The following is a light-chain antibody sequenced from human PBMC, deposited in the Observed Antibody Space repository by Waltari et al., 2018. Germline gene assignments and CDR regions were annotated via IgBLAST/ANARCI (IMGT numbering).Light chain of an antibody. CDR3: SSRNGRANQVV. V-gene: IGLV3-19*01. J-gene: IGLJ3*02. CDR2: GND. Sequence: SSELTQDPAVSVALGQTVRFTCQGDSLRTSYASWYQLKPGQAPVLGIYGNDKRPSGIPGRICGYSSGTTSSLTITGAQAEDEADYYCSSRNGRANQVVFAGGTKVTVL. CDR1: SLRTSY.